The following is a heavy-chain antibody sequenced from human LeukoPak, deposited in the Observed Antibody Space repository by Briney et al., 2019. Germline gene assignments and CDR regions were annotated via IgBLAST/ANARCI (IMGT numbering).Heavy chain of an antibody. Sequence: SETLSLTCTVSGGSISSYYWSWIRQPPGKGLEWIGYIYCSGSTNYNPSLKSRVTISVDTSKNQFSLKLSSVTAADTAVYYCAREVRYYGDPNDAFDIWGQGTMVTVSS. V-gene: IGHV4-59*01. CDR3: AREVRYYGDPNDAFDI. D-gene: IGHD4-17*01. CDR1: GGSISSYY. J-gene: IGHJ3*02. CDR2: IYCSGST.